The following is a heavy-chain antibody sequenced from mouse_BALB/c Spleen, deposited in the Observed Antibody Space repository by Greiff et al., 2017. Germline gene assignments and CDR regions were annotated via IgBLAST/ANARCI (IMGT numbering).Heavy chain of an antibody. CDR3: ARGKAWFAY. Sequence: VQLQESGPGLVKPSHSLSLTCSVTGYSITSGYYWNWIRQFPGNKLEWMGYISYDGSNNYNPSLKNRISITRDTSKNQFFLKLNSVTTEDTATYYCARGKAWFAYWGQGTLVTVSA. D-gene: IGHD2-1*01. CDR1: GYSITSGYY. J-gene: IGHJ3*01. V-gene: IGHV3-6*02. CDR2: ISYDGSN.